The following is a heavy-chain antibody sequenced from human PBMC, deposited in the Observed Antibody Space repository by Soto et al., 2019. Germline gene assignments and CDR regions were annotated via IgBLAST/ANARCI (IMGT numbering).Heavy chain of an antibody. CDR3: ARDRGDCSSTSCYPLGY. CDR1: GFTFSSYG. V-gene: IGHV3-33*01. D-gene: IGHD2-2*01. Sequence: PGGSLRLSCAASGFTFSSYGMHWVRQAPGKGLEWVAVIWYDGSNKYYADSVKGRFTISRDNSKNTLYLQMNSLRAEDTAVYYCARDRGDCSSTSCYPLGYWGQGTLVTVSS. J-gene: IGHJ4*02. CDR2: IWYDGSNK.